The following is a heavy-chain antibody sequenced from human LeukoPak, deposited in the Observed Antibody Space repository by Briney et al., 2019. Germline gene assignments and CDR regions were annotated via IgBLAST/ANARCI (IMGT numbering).Heavy chain of an antibody. CDR2: IIPILGIA. CDR1: GGTFSSYA. Sequence: SVKVSCKASGGTFSSYAISWVRQAPGQGLEWMGRIIPILGIANYAQKFQGRVTITADKSTSTAYMELSSLRSEDTAVYYCARDDCSSTSCYFPSYYYYGMYVWGQGTTVTVSS. V-gene: IGHV1-69*04. CDR3: ARDDCSSTSCYFPSYYYYGMYV. D-gene: IGHD2-2*01. J-gene: IGHJ6*02.